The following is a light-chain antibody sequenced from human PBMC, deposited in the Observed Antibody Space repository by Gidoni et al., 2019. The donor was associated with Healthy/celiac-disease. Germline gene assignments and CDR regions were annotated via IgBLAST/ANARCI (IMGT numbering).Light chain of an antibody. CDR1: SSDVGGYNY. CDR3: SSYTSSSTPV. Sequence: QSALTPPASVSGSPGPSITISCTGTSSDVGGYNYVSWYQQHPGKAPKLMIYEVSTRPSGFSKRFSGSKSGNTASLTISGLQAEDEADYYCSSYTSSSTPVFGTGTKVTV. V-gene: IGLV2-14*01. CDR2: EVS. J-gene: IGLJ1*01.